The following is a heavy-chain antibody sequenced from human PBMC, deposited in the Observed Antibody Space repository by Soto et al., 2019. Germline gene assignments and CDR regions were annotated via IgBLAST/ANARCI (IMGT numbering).Heavy chain of an antibody. CDR2: ISYDGSNK. CDR3: AENLDYDFWSGYYDVGSNYYGMDV. V-gene: IGHV3-30*18. Sequence: GGSLRLSCAASGFTFSSYGMHWVHQAPGKGLEWVAVISYDGSNKYYADSVKGRFTISRDNSKNTLYLQMNSLRAEDTAVYYCAENLDYDFWSGYYDVGSNYYGMDVWGQGTTVTVSS. CDR1: GFTFSSYG. D-gene: IGHD3-3*01. J-gene: IGHJ6*02.